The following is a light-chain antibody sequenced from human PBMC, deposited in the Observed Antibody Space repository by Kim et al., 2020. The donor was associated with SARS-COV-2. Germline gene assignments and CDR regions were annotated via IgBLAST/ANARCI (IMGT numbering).Light chain of an antibody. V-gene: IGKV2-30*01. Sequence: DVVMTQSPLSLPVTLGQPASISCRSSQSLVYSDGNTYLNWFQQRPGQSPRRLIYKVSNRDSGVPDRCSGSGSGTDFTLKISRVEAEDVGVYYCMQGIHPSTFGQGTRLEIK. CDR2: KVS. J-gene: IGKJ5*01. CDR3: MQGIHPST. CDR1: QSLVYSDGNTY.